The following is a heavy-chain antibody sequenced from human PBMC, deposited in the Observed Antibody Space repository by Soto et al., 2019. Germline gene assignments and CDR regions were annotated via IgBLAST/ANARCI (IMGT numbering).Heavy chain of an antibody. J-gene: IGHJ4*02. D-gene: IGHD2-2*01. V-gene: IGHV5-10-1*01. Sequence: PGESLKISCKGSGYSSTSYWISWVRQMPRKGLEWMGRIDPSDSYTNYSPSFQGYVTISADKSISTAYLQWSSLKASDPAMYYCATNFRYCSSTSCPVDYWGQGTLVTVFS. CDR2: IDPSDSYT. CDR1: GYSSTSYW. CDR3: ATNFRYCSSTSCPVDY.